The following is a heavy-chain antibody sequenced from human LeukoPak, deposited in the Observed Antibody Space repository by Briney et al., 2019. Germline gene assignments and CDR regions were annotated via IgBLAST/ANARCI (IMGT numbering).Heavy chain of an antibody. D-gene: IGHD3-10*01. CDR2: ISYDGSNK. V-gene: IGHV3-30*04. CDR3: AREEWFGGNNWFDP. CDR1: GFTFSSYA. J-gene: IGHJ5*02. Sequence: SGGSLRLSCAASGFTFSSYAMHWVRQAPGKGLEWVAVISYDGSNKYYADSVKGRFTISRDNSKNTLYLQMNSLRAEDTAVYYCAREEWFGGNNWFDPWGQGTLVTVSS.